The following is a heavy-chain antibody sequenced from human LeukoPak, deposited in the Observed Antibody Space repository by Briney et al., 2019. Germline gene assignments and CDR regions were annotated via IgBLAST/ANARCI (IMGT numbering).Heavy chain of an antibody. D-gene: IGHD3-10*01. CDR2: IYYSGST. J-gene: IGHJ3*02. CDR1: GGSISSYY. V-gene: IGHV4-59*01. CDR3: ARDRVTISMNAFDI. Sequence: SETLSLTCTVSGGSISSYYWSWVRQPPGKGLEWIGYIYYSGSTNYNPSLKSRVTISVDTSKNQFSLKLSSVTAADTAVYYCARDRVTISMNAFDIWGQGTMVTVSS.